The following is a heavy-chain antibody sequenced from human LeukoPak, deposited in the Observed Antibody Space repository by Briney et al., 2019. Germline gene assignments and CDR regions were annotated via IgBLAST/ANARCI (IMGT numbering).Heavy chain of an antibody. CDR3: GMSGDRVPLQDDVFDV. J-gene: IGHJ3*01. Sequence: GESLKISCKVSGHSFTSYCIGWVRQMPGKGLEWMGIIYPGDSGPTYSPSFQGQVIISVNKSINTAYLQWSSLQAPDTAMYYCGMSGDRVPLQDDVFDVWGQGTMVTVST. CDR2: IYPGDSGP. CDR1: GHSFTSYC. D-gene: IGHD1-26*01. V-gene: IGHV5-51*01.